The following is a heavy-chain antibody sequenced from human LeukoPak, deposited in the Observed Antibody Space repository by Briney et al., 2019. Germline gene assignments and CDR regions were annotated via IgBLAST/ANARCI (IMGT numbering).Heavy chain of an antibody. V-gene: IGHV1-2*02. CDR3: ARDSPDSVVRSTFDY. D-gene: IGHD4-23*01. Sequence: ASVRVSCKASGYTFSGHYIYWVRQAPGQGFEWIGWINPGTGAKDSAQRVRGRVTLTRDTSISTLYLELSRLTSDDSAIYYCARDSPDSVVRSTFDYWGQGTLVTVSA. CDR1: GYTFSGHY. CDR2: INPGTGAK. J-gene: IGHJ4*02.